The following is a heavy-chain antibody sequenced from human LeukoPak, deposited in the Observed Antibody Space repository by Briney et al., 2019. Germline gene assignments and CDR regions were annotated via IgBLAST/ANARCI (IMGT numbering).Heavy chain of an antibody. J-gene: IGHJ3*02. CDR1: GGSISSGSYY. CDR3: ARDAYYYDSSGYYPDAFDI. CDR2: IYYSGST. V-gene: IGHV4-39*07. D-gene: IGHD3-22*01. Sequence: SETLSLTCTVSGGSISSGSYYWGWIRQPPGKGLEWIGSIYYSGSTYYNPSLKNRVTISVDTSKNQFSLKLSSVTAADTAVYYCARDAYYYDSSGYYPDAFDIWGQGTMVTVSS.